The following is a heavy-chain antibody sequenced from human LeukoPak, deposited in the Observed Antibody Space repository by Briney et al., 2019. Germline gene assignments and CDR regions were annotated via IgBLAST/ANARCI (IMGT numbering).Heavy chain of an antibody. J-gene: IGHJ5*02. Sequence: GASLKVSCKASGYRFTSYGITWVRQAPGQGLEWMGWISAYNGNTNYAQKVQGRVTLTTDTSTSTAYMELRSLRPDDTAVYYCAREGYCSGGICYSTMNWFDPWGQGTLVTVSS. CDR3: AREGYCSGGICYSTMNWFDP. D-gene: IGHD2-15*01. V-gene: IGHV1-18*01. CDR1: GYRFTSYG. CDR2: ISAYNGNT.